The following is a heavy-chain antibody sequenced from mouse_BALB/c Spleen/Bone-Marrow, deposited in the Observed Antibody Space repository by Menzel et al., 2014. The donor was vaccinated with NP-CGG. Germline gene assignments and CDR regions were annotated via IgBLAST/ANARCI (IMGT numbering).Heavy chain of an antibody. CDR1: GYTFTSYW. CDR2: INPSTGYT. J-gene: IGHJ2*01. Sequence: VKLMESGAELAKPGASVKMSCKASGYTFTSYWMHWVKQRPGQGLEWIGYINPSTGYTEYNQKFKDKATLTADKSSSTAYMQLSSLTSEDSAVYYCARDHPYYFDDWGQGTTLTVSS. V-gene: IGHV1-7*01. CDR3: ARDHPYYFDD.